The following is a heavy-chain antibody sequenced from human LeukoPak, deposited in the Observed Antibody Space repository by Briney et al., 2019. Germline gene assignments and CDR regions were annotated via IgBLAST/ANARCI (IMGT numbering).Heavy chain of an antibody. V-gene: IGHV3-23*01. D-gene: IGHD2-2*01. CDR1: GFTFNCYA. CDR2: LSGSGDRT. Sequence: HAGGSLRLSCAASGFTFNCYAMSWLPQAPGKGLEGVSALSGSGDRTYYADSVKGRFTVCRDNSKNTMYLQMNSLRAEDTAVYYCAKGYAPKKWTGVIDYWGQGTLVTVSS. J-gene: IGHJ4*02. CDR3: AKGYAPKKWTGVIDY.